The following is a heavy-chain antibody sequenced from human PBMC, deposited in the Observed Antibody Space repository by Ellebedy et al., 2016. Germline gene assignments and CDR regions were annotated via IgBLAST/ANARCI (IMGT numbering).Heavy chain of an antibody. CDR1: GYSISSGYY. Sequence: SETLSLXXTVSGYSISSGYYWGWIRQPPGKGLEWIGSIYHSGSTYYNPSLKSRVTISVDTSKNQFSLKLSSVTAADTAVYYCASAGYRRGSYFDYWGQGTLVTVSS. J-gene: IGHJ4*02. CDR3: ASAGYRRGSYFDY. CDR2: IYHSGST. D-gene: IGHD1-1*01. V-gene: IGHV4-38-2*02.